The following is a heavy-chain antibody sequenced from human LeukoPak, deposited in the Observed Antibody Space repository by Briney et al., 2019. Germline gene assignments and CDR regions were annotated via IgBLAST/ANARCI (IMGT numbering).Heavy chain of an antibody. CDR1: GFTFRSCG. D-gene: IGHD4-11*01. V-gene: IGHV3-30*18. CDR3: AKESKETTRYYFDS. J-gene: IGHJ4*02. CDR2: ISYDGSNK. Sequence: PGGSLRLSCAASGFTFRSCGMHWVRQAPGKGLEWVAAISYDGSNKYYVDSVKGRFTISRDSSKNTLYLQMNSLRAEDTAVYYCAKESKETTRYYFDSWGQGTLVTVSS.